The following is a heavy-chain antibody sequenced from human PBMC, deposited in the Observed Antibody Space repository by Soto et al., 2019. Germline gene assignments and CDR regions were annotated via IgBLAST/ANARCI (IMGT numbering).Heavy chain of an antibody. CDR1: GGSISSNSYS. CDR2: LYSSRDT. V-gene: IGHV4-39*01. CDR3: ARHPGYCSGGSCNGQYTLDV. J-gene: IGHJ6*02. D-gene: IGHD2-15*01. Sequence: WETLSLSCSVSGGSISSNSYSWGWIRQPPGKGLEWIGTLYSSRDTYYNPSLKSRVTISADTSQNQFSLDLTSVTATDTAVYFCARHPGYCSGGSCNGQYTLDVWGQGTTVT.